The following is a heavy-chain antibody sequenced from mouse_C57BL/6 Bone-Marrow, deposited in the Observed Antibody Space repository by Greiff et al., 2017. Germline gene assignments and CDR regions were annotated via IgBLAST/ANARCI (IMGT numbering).Heavy chain of an antibody. CDR3: VRDRATVVARDWYFDV. V-gene: IGHV10-3*01. CDR2: IRSKSSNYAT. J-gene: IGHJ1*03. CDR1: GFTFNTYA. Sequence: EVKLVESGGGLVQPKGSLKLSCAASGFTFNTYAMHWVRQAPGKGLEWVARIRSKSSNYATYYADSVKDRFTISRDDSQSRLYLQMHNLKTEDTAMYYCVRDRATVVARDWYFDVWGTGTTVTVSS. D-gene: IGHD1-1*01.